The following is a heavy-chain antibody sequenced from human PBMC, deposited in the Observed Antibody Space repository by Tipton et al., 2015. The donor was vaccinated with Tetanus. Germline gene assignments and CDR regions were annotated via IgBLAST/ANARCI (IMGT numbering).Heavy chain of an antibody. J-gene: IGHJ6*02. CDR1: GYTFTGYY. Sequence: QSGAEVKKPGASVKVSCKASGYTFTGYYMHWVRQAPGQGLEWMGWINPNSGGTNYAQKFQGRVTMTRDTSISTAYMELSRLRSDDTAVYYCARGEPAATGFYYYGMDVWGQGTTVTVSS. D-gene: IGHD2-2*01. V-gene: IGHV1-2*02. CDR2: INPNSGGT. CDR3: ARGEPAATGFYYYGMDV.